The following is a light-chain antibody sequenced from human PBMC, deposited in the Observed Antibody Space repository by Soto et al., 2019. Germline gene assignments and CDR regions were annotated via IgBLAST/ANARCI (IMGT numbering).Light chain of an antibody. J-gene: IGKJ2*01. CDR1: QDIRND. V-gene: IGKV1-6*01. CDR2: GAS. Sequence: AIQLTQSPPSLSASVGDRVTITCRASQDIRNDLGWYQQIPGKAPKLLIYGASSLQSGVPSRFSGSRSGTDFTLTISSLQPEDWTTYYYLQDYNDPHTFGQGTKLEIK. CDR3: LQDYNDPHT.